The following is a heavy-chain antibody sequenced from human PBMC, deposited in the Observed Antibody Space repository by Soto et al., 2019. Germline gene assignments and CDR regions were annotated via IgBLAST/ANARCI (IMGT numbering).Heavy chain of an antibody. CDR1: GYTFTNYA. Sequence: QVQLLQSGAEVKKPGASVKVSCKASGYTFTNYAISWVRQAPGQGLEWMGWISAYNGNTNYAQKLQGRVTMTTATTTSTAYMEMRSLRADDMAVYACTRELPPIDYWGQGTLVTVSS. J-gene: IGHJ4*02. D-gene: IGHD3-10*01. V-gene: IGHV1-18*03. CDR2: ISAYNGNT. CDR3: TRELPPIDY.